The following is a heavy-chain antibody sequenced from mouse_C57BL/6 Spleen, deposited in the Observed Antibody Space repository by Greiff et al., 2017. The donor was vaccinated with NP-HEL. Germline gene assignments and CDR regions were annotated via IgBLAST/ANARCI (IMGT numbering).Heavy chain of an antibody. Sequence: QVQLKQSGAELVKPGASVKLSCKASGYTFTSYWMQWVKQRPGQGLEWIGEIDPSDSYTNYNQKFKGKATLTVDTSSSTAYMQLSSLTSEDSAVYYCARRDYGVDYWGQGTTLTVSS. J-gene: IGHJ2*01. CDR2: IDPSDSYT. D-gene: IGHD1-2*01. CDR1: GYTFTSYW. V-gene: IGHV1-50*01. CDR3: ARRDYGVDY.